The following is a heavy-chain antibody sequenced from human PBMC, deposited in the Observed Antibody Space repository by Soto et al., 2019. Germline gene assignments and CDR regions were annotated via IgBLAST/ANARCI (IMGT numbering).Heavy chain of an antibody. CDR2: IIPIYVRA. CDR1: GDTFTRDA. J-gene: IGHJ6*02. CDR3: AIGFCIVGGCVAAEGLFYYYGLDV. Sequence: SVKVSCKASGDTFTRDAISWVRQAPGQGLEWMGGIIPIYVRANYAQKFQGRVTITADESTSTVYMELSRLRSEDTAVYYCAIGFCIVGGCVAAEGLFYYYGLDVWGQGTTVTV. V-gene: IGHV1-69*13. D-gene: IGHD2-15*01.